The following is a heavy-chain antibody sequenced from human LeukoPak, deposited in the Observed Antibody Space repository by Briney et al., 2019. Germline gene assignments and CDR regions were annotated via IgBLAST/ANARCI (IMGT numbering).Heavy chain of an antibody. Sequence: SVKVSCKASGGTFSSYAISWVRQAPGQGLEWMGRIIPILGIANYAQKFQGRVTITADKSTSTAYMELSSLRSEDTAVYYCARGPSSGWNEENYYYGMDVWGQGTTVTVSS. J-gene: IGHJ6*02. D-gene: IGHD6-19*01. CDR2: IIPILGIA. CDR1: GGTFSSYA. CDR3: ARGPSSGWNEENYYYGMDV. V-gene: IGHV1-69*04.